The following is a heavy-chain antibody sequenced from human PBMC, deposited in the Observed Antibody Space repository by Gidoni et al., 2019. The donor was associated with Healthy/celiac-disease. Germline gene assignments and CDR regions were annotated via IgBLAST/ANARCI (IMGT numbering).Heavy chain of an antibody. V-gene: IGHV3-43*02. J-gene: IGHJ3*02. CDR1: GFTFDDYA. CDR3: AKSRILSQAFDI. D-gene: IGHD2-15*01. Sequence: EVHLVESGGGLVHPGGSMRLSCVASGFTFDDYAMHWVRQSPGKGLEWVSLISGDGGSTYYADSVKGRFTISRDNSKNSLYLQMNSLRTEDTALYYCAKSRILSQAFDIWGQGTMVTVSS. CDR2: ISGDGGST.